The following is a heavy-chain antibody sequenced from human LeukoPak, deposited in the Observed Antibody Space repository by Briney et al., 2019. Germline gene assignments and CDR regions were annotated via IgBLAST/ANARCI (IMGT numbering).Heavy chain of an antibody. Sequence: GGSLRLSCAASGFTFDDYAMHWVRQAPGKGLEWVSGISWNSGTKGYADSVKGRFTISRDNAKNSLYLQMNSLRAEDTAVYYCARVLIVGATREDYWGQGTLVTVSS. CDR3: ARVLIVGATREDY. J-gene: IGHJ4*02. CDR2: ISWNSGTK. D-gene: IGHD1-26*01. V-gene: IGHV3-9*01. CDR1: GFTFDDYA.